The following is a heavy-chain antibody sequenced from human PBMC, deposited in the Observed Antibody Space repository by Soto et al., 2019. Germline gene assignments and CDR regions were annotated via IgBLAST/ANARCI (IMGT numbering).Heavy chain of an antibody. V-gene: IGHV1-3*01. D-gene: IGHD2-15*01. CDR3: ARGIATGQLDP. Sequence: ASVKVACKASGYTFTRYTMNWVRQAPGQRLEWMGWINPDNGNTKSSQKFQDRVIITRDTSASTAYMDLSSLRSEDTAVYYCARGIATGQLDPWGQGTLVTVSS. CDR1: GYTFTRYT. J-gene: IGHJ5*02. CDR2: INPDNGNT.